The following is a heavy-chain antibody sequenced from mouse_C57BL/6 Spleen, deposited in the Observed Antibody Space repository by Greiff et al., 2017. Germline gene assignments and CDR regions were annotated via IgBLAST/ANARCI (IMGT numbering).Heavy chain of an antibody. CDR2: IYPGDGDT. CDR1: GYAFSSSW. D-gene: IGHD1-1*01. J-gene: IGHJ3*01. Sequence: QVQLKESGPELVKPGASVKISCKASGYAFSSSWMNWVKQRPGKGLEWIGRIYPGDGDTNYNGKFKGKATLTADKSSSTAYMQLSSLTSEDSAVYFCARSGYYGSSPFAYWGQGTLVTVSA. CDR3: ARSGYYGSSPFAY. V-gene: IGHV1-82*01.